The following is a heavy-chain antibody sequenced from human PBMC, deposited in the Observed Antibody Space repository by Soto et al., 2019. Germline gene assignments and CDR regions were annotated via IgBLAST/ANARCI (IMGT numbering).Heavy chain of an antibody. CDR3: ARGQGGYSYYFDY. V-gene: IGHV4-59*01. Sequence: PSETLSLTCTVSGGSISSYYWSWIRQPPGKGLEWIGYIYYSGSTNYNPSLKSRVTISVDTPKNQFSLKLSSVTAADTAVYYCARGQGGYSYYFDYWGQGTLVTVSS. D-gene: IGHD5-18*01. CDR2: IYYSGST. CDR1: GGSISSYY. J-gene: IGHJ4*02.